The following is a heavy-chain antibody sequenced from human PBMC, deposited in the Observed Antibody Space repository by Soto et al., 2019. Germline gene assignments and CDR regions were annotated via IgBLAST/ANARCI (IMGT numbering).Heavy chain of an antibody. V-gene: IGHV3-48*02. J-gene: IGHJ4*02. CDR1: GFTFSSYS. Sequence: GGSLRLSCAASGFTFSSYSMNWVRQAPGKGLVWVSYISSSSSTIYYADSVKGRFTISRDNAKNSLYLQMNSLRDEDTAVYYCARDEASYDFWSGYYWALDYWGQGTLVTVSS. D-gene: IGHD3-3*01. CDR2: ISSSSSTI. CDR3: ARDEASYDFWSGYYWALDY.